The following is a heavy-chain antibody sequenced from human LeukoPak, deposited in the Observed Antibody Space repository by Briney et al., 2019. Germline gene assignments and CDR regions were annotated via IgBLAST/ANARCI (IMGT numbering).Heavy chain of an antibody. CDR2: INPNSGGT. D-gene: IGHD3-3*01. Sequence: VASVKVSCKASGYTFTGYYMHWVRQAPGQGLEWMGRINPNSGGTNYAQKFQGRVTMTRDTSISTAYMELSSLRSDDTAVYYCARDGDFWSGYYCDYWGQGTQVTVSS. V-gene: IGHV1-2*06. CDR1: GYTFTGYY. J-gene: IGHJ4*02. CDR3: ARDGDFWSGYYCDY.